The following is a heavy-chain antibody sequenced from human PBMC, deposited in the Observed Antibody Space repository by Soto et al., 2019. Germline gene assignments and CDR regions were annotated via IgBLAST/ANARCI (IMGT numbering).Heavy chain of an antibody. J-gene: IGHJ4*02. CDR3: SPSLDY. CDR2: INQDGSEK. Sequence: GGSLRLSCAASGFTFSSYWMDWVRQAPGKGLEWVANINQDGSEKHYVDSVKGRFTISRDNAKNSLYLQMSSLTAEDSALYYCSPSLDYWGQGTLVTVSS. CDR1: GFTFSSYW. V-gene: IGHV3-7*01.